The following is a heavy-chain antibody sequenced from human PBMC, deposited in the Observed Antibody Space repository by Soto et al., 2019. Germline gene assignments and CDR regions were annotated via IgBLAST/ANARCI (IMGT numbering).Heavy chain of an antibody. CDR3: TNSGYSGYDHYYYGMAV. V-gene: IGHV3-49*03. Sequence: GGSLRLSCRASGFTFGDYAMSWFRQAPGKGLEWVGFIRSKAYGGTTEYAASVKGRFTISRDDSKSIAYLQMNSLKTEDTAVYYCTNSGYSGYDHYYYGMAVWGQGTTVTVSS. J-gene: IGHJ6*02. CDR2: IRSKAYGGTT. D-gene: IGHD5-12*01. CDR1: GFTFGDYA.